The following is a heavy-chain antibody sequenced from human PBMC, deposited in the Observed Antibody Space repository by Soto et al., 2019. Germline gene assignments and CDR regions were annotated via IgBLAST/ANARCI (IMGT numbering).Heavy chain of an antibody. D-gene: IGHD1-7*01. CDR3: ARGRGELRFDP. J-gene: IGHJ5*02. Sequence: QVQLMQSGAEMNQPGASVKVSCRTSGYSFSDFGISWVRQAPGQGLEWVGWTSTSDDKRDYAQRVQGRVTMTTDTSTNTAYMELRGLRSDDTAVYYCARGRGELRFDPWGQGTLVTVSS. CDR1: GYSFSDFG. CDR2: TSTSDDKR. V-gene: IGHV1-18*01.